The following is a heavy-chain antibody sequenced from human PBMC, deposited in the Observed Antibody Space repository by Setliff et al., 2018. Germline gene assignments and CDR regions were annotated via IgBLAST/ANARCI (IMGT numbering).Heavy chain of an antibody. J-gene: IGHJ4*02. V-gene: IGHV3-23*01. CDR1: GFTFSDYA. D-gene: IGHD7-27*01. Sequence: GSLRLSCEASGFTFSDYAMTWVRQAPGKGLEWVSAIGDSGSTTYYADSVRGRFTVSRDNSRNILYLQMNSLRAEDTAVYYCAKDLTQSDYWGQGTLVTVSS. CDR3: AKDLTQSDY. CDR2: IGDSGSTT.